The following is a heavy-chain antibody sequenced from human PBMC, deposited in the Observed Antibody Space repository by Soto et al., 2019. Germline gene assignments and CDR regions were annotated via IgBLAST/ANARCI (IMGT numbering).Heavy chain of an antibody. D-gene: IGHD2-2*01. CDR1: GGSISSYY. CDR3: ARRYCSSTSCYGRYNWFDP. V-gene: IGHV4-59*01. J-gene: IGHJ5*02. Sequence: QVQLQESGPGLVKPSETLSLTCTVSGGSISSYYWSWIRQPPGKGLEWIGYIYYSGSTNYNPSLKSRVTISVDTSKNPFSLKLSSVTAADTAVYYCARRYCSSTSCYGRYNWFDPWGQGTLVTVSS. CDR2: IYYSGST.